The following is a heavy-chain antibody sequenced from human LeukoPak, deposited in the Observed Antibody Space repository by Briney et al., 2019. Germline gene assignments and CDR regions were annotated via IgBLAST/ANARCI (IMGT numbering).Heavy chain of an antibody. V-gene: IGHV4-4*07. Sequence: PSETLSLTCTVSGGSITTDSWGWIRQPAGKGLEWIGRIYTSGNTNYNPSLRSRVTILVDKSKNQFSLKLMSMTAADTAVYYCAGGSFDVWSGYYPYWGQGTPWSPS. D-gene: IGHD3-3*01. J-gene: IGHJ1*01. CDR2: IYTSGNT. CDR3: AGGSFDVWSGYYPY. CDR1: GGSITTDS.